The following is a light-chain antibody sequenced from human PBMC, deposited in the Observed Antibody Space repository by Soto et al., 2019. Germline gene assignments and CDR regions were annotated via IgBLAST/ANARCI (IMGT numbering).Light chain of an antibody. CDR1: QTVNSD. Sequence: DIVLTQSPVTLSASPGESATLSCRASQTVNSDLAWYQQKPDQAPRLLIYGAYLRAVGIPARFSGSGSGADFTLTIRSLQPEDFALYFCQQYNDWPRTFGQGNKVDIK. V-gene: IGKV3-15*01. CDR3: QQYNDWPRT. J-gene: IGKJ1*01. CDR2: GAY.